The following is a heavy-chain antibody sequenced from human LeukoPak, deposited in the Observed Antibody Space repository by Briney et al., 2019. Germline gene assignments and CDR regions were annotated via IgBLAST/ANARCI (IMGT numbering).Heavy chain of an antibody. V-gene: IGHV1-18*01. D-gene: IGHD3-10*01. J-gene: IGHJ5*02. CDR1: GYTFTSYG. CDR3: ARPQSPGSYYFNWFDP. CDR2: ISAYNGNT. Sequence: ASVKVSCKASGYTFTSYGISWVRQAPGQGLEWMGWISAYNGNTNYAQKLQGRVTMTTDTSTSTAYMELSSLRSEDTAVYYCARPQSPGSYYFNWFDPWGQGTLVTVSS.